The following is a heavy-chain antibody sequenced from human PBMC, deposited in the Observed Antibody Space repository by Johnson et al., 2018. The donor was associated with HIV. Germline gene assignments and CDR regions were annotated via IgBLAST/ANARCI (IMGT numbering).Heavy chain of an antibody. Sequence: QVLLVESGGGVVQPGRSLRLSCAASGFTFSSYAMHWVRQAPGKGLEWVAVISCDGSNKYYADSVKGRFTISRDNSKNTLYLQMNSLRAEDTAVYYCARGCRTYYYDSSSYHDAFDIWGQGTMVTVSS. CDR2: ISCDGSNK. J-gene: IGHJ3*02. V-gene: IGHV3-30*04. D-gene: IGHD3-22*01. CDR1: GFTFSSYA. CDR3: ARGCRTYYYDSSSYHDAFDI.